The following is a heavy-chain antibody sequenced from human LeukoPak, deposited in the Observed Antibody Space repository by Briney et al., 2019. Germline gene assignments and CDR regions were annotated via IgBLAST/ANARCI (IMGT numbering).Heavy chain of an antibody. J-gene: IGHJ4*02. V-gene: IGHV4-38-2*02. CDR1: GDSIGTYY. D-gene: IGHD4-23*01. Sequence: PSETLSLTCTVSGDSIGTYYWSWIRQPAGQGLEWIGNIYHIGNTYYNPSLKSRVTISVDTYKNQFSLKLSSVTAADTAVYYCARDWNAGNGGDYWGQGALVTVSS. CDR2: IYHIGNT. CDR3: ARDWNAGNGGDY.